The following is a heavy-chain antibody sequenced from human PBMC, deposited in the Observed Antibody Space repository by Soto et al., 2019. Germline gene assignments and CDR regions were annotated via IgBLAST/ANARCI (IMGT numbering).Heavy chain of an antibody. D-gene: IGHD5-12*01. CDR2: IYYSGST. J-gene: IGHJ3*02. Sequence: SETLSLTCTVSGGSISSGGYYWSWIRQHPGKGLEWIGYIYYSGSTYYNPSLKSRVTISVDTSKNQFSLKLSSVTAADTAVYYCARGDYIVATERDAFDIWGQGTMVTVSS. CDR3: ARGDYIVATERDAFDI. CDR1: GGSISSGGYY. V-gene: IGHV4-31*03.